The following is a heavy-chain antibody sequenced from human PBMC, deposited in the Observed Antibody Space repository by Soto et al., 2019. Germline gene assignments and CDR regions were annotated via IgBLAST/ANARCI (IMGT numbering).Heavy chain of an antibody. Sequence: GGSLRLSCTASGFTFSRHAMTWVRQAPGKGLEWVSGLSDSGGSIYYADSVKGRFTISRDNSMNTLYLQMNTLSAEDTAIYYCAKVSSSWYAGFFDLWGQGTLVTVSS. CDR3: AKVSSSWYAGFFDL. D-gene: IGHD2-8*01. J-gene: IGHJ4*02. V-gene: IGHV3-23*01. CDR2: LSDSGGSI. CDR1: GFTFSRHA.